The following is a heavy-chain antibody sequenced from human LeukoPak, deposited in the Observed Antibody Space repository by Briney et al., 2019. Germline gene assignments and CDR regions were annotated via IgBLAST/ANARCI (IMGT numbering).Heavy chain of an antibody. CDR2: ISYDGSNK. D-gene: IGHD3-9*01. J-gene: IGHJ4*02. V-gene: IGHV3-30*18. CDR3: AKLHSRLDLTRHTTNAGYFDY. CDR1: GFTFSSYG. Sequence: GRSLRLSCAASGFTFSSYGMHWVRQAPGKGLEWVAVISYDGSNKYYADSVKGRFTISRDNSKNTLYLQMNSLRAEDTAVYYCAKLHSRLDLTRHTTNAGYFDYWGQGTLVTVSS.